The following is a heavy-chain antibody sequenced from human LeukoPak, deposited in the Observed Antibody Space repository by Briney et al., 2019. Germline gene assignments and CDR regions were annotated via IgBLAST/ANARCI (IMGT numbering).Heavy chain of an antibody. V-gene: IGHV4-59*01. CDR2: FHNSGTS. CDR3: TRGAGWLIDY. Sequence: AETLSLTCTVSDDSISDYYRGWIRQPPGKGLEWIGYFHNSGTSTYNPSLKSRVTISADTSKNQFSLKLNSLTTADTAVYYCTRGAGWLIDYWGQGILVTVSS. D-gene: IGHD3-16*01. CDR1: DDSISDYY. J-gene: IGHJ4*02.